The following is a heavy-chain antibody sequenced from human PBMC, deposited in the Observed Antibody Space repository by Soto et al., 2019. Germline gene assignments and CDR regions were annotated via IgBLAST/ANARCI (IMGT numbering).Heavy chain of an antibody. V-gene: IGHV1-69*18. CDR2: LIPIFGTA. D-gene: IGHD3-10*01. Sequence: QVQLVQSGAEVKKPGSSVKDSCKASGGTFSSYAISRVRKAPGQALEWMGRLIPIFGTANYSQKFQGRGKITADESTSTANVELSSMRFEDTAVYYCARAQDLEYYGSGSPTCLYVMDVWGHGTTVTVSS. CDR3: ARAQDLEYYGSGSPTCLYVMDV. CDR1: GGTFSSYA. J-gene: IGHJ6*02.